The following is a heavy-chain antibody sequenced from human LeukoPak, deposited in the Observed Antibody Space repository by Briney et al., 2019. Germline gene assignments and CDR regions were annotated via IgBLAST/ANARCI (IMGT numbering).Heavy chain of an antibody. CDR3: ARAGGRSWFDP. D-gene: IGHD2-15*01. CDR2: INPNSGGT. J-gene: IGHJ6*04. Sequence: ASVKVSCKASGYTFTGYYMHWVRQAPGQGLEWMGWINPNSGGTNYAQKFQGRVTMTTDTSMSTAYMELSRLTSDDTAVYYCARAGGRSWFDPWGKGTTVTISS. V-gene: IGHV1-2*02. CDR1: GYTFTGYY.